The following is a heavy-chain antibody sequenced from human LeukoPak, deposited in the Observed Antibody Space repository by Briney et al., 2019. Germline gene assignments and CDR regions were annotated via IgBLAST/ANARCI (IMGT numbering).Heavy chain of an antibody. CDR3: AGIYYGSGSFDY. V-gene: IGHV3-21*01. Sequence: GGSLRLSCAASGFTFGSYRMNWVRQAPGEGLEWVSSISSSSSYIYYADSVKGRSTISRDNAKNSLYLQMNSLRAEDTAVYYCAGIYYGSGSFDYWGQGTLVTVSS. D-gene: IGHD3-10*01. CDR2: ISSSSSYI. J-gene: IGHJ4*02. CDR1: GFTFGSYR.